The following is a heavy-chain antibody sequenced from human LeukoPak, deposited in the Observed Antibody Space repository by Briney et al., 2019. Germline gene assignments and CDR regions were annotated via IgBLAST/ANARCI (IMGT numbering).Heavy chain of an antibody. V-gene: IGHV3-11*04. CDR2: INQNSYTM. CDR3: ARVVGSTSPMDY. J-gene: IGHJ4*02. D-gene: IGHD2-2*01. Sequence: GGSLRLSCAASGFSFSDYYMTWIRQTPGKGLEWISNINQNSYTMYYADSVKGRFTISRDNAKNSLYLQMNSLRAENTAVYYCARVVGSTSPMDYWGQGTLVTVSS. CDR1: GFSFSDYY.